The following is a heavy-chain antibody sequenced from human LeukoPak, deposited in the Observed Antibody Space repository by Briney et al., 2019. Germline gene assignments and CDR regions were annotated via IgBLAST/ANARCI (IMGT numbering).Heavy chain of an antibody. Sequence: PSETLSLTCTVSGGSISSGSYYWSWIRQPAGKGLEWIGCIYTSGSTNYNPSLRSRVTISVDTSKNQNQFSLKLSTVTAADTAVYYCARGVGGYCSGGSCYSAPNWFDPWGQGTLVTVSS. CDR1: GGSISSGSYY. CDR2: IYTSGST. V-gene: IGHV4-61*02. CDR3: ARGVGGYCSGGSCYSAPNWFDP. J-gene: IGHJ5*02. D-gene: IGHD2-15*01.